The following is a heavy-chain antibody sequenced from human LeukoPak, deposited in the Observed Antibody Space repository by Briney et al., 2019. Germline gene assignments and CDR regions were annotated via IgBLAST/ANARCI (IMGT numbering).Heavy chain of an antibody. CDR3: ASHYDIDY. D-gene: IGHD3-9*01. V-gene: IGHV3-30-3*01. Sequence: GRSLRLSCAASGFTFSSYAMHWVRQAPGKGLEWVAVVSYDGSNKYYADSVKGRFTISRDNSKNTLYLQMNSLRAEDTAVYYCASHYDIDYWGQGTLVTVSS. J-gene: IGHJ4*02. CDR1: GFTFSSYA. CDR2: VSYDGSNK.